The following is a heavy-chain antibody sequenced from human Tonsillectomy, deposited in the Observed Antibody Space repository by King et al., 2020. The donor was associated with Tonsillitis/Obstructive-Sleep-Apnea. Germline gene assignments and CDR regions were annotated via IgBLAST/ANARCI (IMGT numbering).Heavy chain of an antibody. Sequence: VQLVESGGGLVRPGGSLRLSCAASGFTFSSYVMSWVRQAPGKGLEWVSAISGSGGTTYYADSVKGRFTISRDNSKNTLYLQMNSLRAEDTAMYYCAKEGDQLPPLDYWGQGTLVTVSS. CDR2: ISGSGGTT. CDR1: GFTFSSYV. CDR3: AKEGDQLPPLDY. J-gene: IGHJ4*02. D-gene: IGHD2-2*01. V-gene: IGHV3-23*04.